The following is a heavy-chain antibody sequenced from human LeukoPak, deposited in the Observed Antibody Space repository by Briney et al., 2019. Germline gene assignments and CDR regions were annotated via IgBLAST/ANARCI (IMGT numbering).Heavy chain of an antibody. V-gene: IGHV1-8*01. D-gene: IGHD5-24*01. Sequence: ASVKVSCKASGYTFTSYDINWVRQATGQGLEWMGWMNPNSGNTGYAQKFQGRVTMTRNTSISTAYMELSSLRSEDTAVYYCARAKEMATTTDYYYMDVWGKGTTVTVSS. CDR2: MNPNSGNT. J-gene: IGHJ6*03. CDR3: ARAKEMATTTDYYYMDV. CDR1: GYTFTSYD.